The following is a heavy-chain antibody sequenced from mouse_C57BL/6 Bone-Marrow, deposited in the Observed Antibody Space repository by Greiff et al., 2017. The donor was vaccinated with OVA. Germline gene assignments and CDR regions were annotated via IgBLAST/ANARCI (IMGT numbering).Heavy chain of an antibody. J-gene: IGHJ2*01. CDR2: IDPENGAP. Sequence: EVQLQESGAELVRPGASVKLSCTASGFNIKDDSMHWVKQRPEQGLEWIGWIDPENGAPEYPSKFQGKATITADTSSNTAYLRLSSMTCEDTAVYYCARRYYCGSSYGYWGQGTTLTVSP. CDR3: ARRYYCGSSYGY. CDR1: GFNIKDDS. V-gene: IGHV14-4*01. D-gene: IGHD1-1*01.